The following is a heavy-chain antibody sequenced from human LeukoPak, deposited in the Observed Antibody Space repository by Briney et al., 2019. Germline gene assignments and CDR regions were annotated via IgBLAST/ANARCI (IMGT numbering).Heavy chain of an antibody. D-gene: IGHD3-22*01. CDR2: IRYDGSNK. Sequence: GGSLRLSCAASGFTFSSYGMHWVRQAPGKGLEWVAFIRYDGSNKYYADSVKGRFTISRDNSKNTLYLQMNSLRAEDTAVYYCAKDLYDSSGYYYPIYFQHWGQGTLVTVSS. V-gene: IGHV3-30*02. CDR1: GFTFSSYG. J-gene: IGHJ1*01. CDR3: AKDLYDSSGYYYPIYFQH.